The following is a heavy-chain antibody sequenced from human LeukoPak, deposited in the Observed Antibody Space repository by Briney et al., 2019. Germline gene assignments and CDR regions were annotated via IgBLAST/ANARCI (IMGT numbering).Heavy chain of an antibody. Sequence: GGSLRLSCAASGFTFSSYWMSWVRQAPGKGLEWVANIKQDGSEKYYVDSVKGRFTISRDNSKNTLYLQMNSLRPEDTALYYCAKDYGGVTNYWGQGTLVTVSS. CDR1: GFTFSSYW. CDR3: AKDYGGVTNY. D-gene: IGHD3-16*01. V-gene: IGHV3-7*01. CDR2: IKQDGSEK. J-gene: IGHJ4*02.